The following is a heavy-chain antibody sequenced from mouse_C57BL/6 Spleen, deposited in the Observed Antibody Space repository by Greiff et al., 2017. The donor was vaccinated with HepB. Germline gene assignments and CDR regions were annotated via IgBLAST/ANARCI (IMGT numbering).Heavy chain of an antibody. CDR2: IYPGDGDT. J-gene: IGHJ1*03. Sequence: VQLQQSGPELVKPGASVKISCKASGYAFSSSWMNWVKQRPGKGLEWIGRIYPGDGDTNYNGKFKGKATLTADKSSSTAYMQRSSLTSEDSAVYFCARGGFDVWGTGTTVTVSS. CDR1: GYAFSSSW. CDR3: ARGGFDV. V-gene: IGHV1-82*01.